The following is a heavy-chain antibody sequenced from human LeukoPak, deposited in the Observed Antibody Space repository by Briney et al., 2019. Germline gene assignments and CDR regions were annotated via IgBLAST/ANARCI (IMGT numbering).Heavy chain of an antibody. CDR1: GFTFNYYD. D-gene: IGHD3-22*01. J-gene: IGHJ2*01. CDR3: ARGVSYYYDNSGHPGWYFDL. V-gene: IGHV3-13*01. Sequence: GGSLRLSCAVSGFTFNYYDMHWVRQAPGKRLEWVSAIRTTGDTYYPDSVKGRFAMSREDAKNSVHLQMNTLRAGDTAVYYCARGVSYYYDNSGHPGWYFDLWGRGTLVTVSS. CDR2: IRTTGDT.